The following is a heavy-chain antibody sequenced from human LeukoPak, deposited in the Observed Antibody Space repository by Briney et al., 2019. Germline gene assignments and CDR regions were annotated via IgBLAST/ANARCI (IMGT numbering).Heavy chain of an antibody. CDR3: ARVGYDILTGYHDAFDI. J-gene: IGHJ3*02. CDR2: INPNSGGT. V-gene: IGHV1-2*02. Sequence: GASVKVSCKASGYTFTGYYMHWVRQAPGQGLEWMGWINPNSGGTNYAQKFQGRVTMTRDTSISTAYMELSRLRSDDTAVYYCARVGYDILTGYHDAFDIWGQRTMVTVSS. D-gene: IGHD3-9*01. CDR1: GYTFTGYY.